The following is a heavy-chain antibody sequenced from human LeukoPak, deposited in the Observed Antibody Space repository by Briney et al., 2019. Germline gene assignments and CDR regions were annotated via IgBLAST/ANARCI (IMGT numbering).Heavy chain of an antibody. D-gene: IGHD1-1*01. Sequence: GGSLRLSRAASGFTFSGSAMHWVRQASGKGLEWVGRIRSKANSYATAYAASVRGRFTISRDDSKNTAYLQMNSLKTEDTAVYYCTSAPLSTGTWGQGTLVTVSS. CDR3: TSAPLSTGT. CDR1: GFTFSGSA. CDR2: IRSKANSYAT. J-gene: IGHJ4*02. V-gene: IGHV3-73*01.